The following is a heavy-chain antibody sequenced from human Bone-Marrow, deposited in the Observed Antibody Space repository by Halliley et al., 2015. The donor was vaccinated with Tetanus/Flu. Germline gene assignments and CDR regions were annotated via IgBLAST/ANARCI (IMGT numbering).Heavy chain of an antibody. CDR3: ARRGWLQYPFDY. Sequence: SLRLSCAASGFTFNGYSMNWVRQAPGKGLEWVSSISTSSSYIYYADSVKGRFTISRDNAKNSLYLQMNSLRAEDTAVYYCARRGWLQYPFDYWGRGTLVTVSS. J-gene: IGHJ4*02. CDR1: GFTFNGYS. V-gene: IGHV3-21*01. CDR2: ISTSSSYI. D-gene: IGHD5-12*01.